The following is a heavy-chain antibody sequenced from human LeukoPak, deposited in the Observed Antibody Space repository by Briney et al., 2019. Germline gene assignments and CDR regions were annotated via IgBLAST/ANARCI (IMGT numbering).Heavy chain of an antibody. Sequence: SETLSLTCAVSEMSFSAYYWNWIRQSPGKGLEWIGEINYGGSTKYTPSLEGRGTILIDTSKNQFSLKLTSVTAADTAVYYCARGLPPGSGSRGSHAFDVWGQGTMVTVSS. V-gene: IGHV4-34*01. CDR2: INYGGST. CDR1: EMSFSAYY. CDR3: ARGLPPGSGSRGSHAFDV. J-gene: IGHJ3*01. D-gene: IGHD6-19*01.